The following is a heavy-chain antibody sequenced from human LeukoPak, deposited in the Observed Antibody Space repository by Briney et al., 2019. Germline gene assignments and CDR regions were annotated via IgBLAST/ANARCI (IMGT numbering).Heavy chain of an antibody. CDR3: AKGQSASSTFDC. J-gene: IGHJ4*02. CDR1: GFTFSSHA. CDR2: IRGSSDVI. Sequence: EGSLRLSCAASGFTFSSHAMSWVRQAPGKGLEWVSLIRGSSDVIEYADSVRGRFTISRDNSKNTVSLQLNNLRAEDTALYYCAKGQSASSTFDCWGQGTLVTVSS. V-gene: IGHV3-23*01.